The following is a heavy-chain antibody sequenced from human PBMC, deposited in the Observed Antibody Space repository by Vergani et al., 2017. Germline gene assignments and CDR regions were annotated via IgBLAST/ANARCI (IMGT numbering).Heavy chain of an antibody. J-gene: IGHJ3*01. CDR1: GYTFTSYG. CDR2: ISAYNGNT. CDR3: ARTKAYCGGDCYLAPDDF. D-gene: IGHD2-21*02. V-gene: IGHV1-18*04. Sequence: QVQLVQSGAEVKKPGASVKVSCKASGYTFTSYGISWVRQAPGQGLEWMGWISAYNGNTNYAQKLQGRVTMTTDTSTSTAYMELRSLRSDATAVYYCARTKAYCGGDCYLAPDDFWGQGTMVTVSS.